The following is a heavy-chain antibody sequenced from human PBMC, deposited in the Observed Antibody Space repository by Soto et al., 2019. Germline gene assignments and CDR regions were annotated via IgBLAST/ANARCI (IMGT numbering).Heavy chain of an antibody. J-gene: IGHJ4*02. CDR1: GGSISSGDYY. CDR2: IYYSGST. V-gene: IGHV4-30-4*01. Sequence: QVQLQESGPGLVKPSQTLSLTCTVSGGSISSGDYYWSWIRQPPGKGLEWIGYIYYSGSTYYNPSLKSRLTISVDTSKNQFSLKLSSVTAADTAVYYCASSVWAYYYDSSGYYPFDYWGQGTLVTVSS. D-gene: IGHD3-22*01. CDR3: ASSVWAYYYDSSGYYPFDY.